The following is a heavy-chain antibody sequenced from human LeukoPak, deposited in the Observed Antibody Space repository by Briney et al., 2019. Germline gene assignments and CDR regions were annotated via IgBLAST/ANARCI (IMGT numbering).Heavy chain of an antibody. Sequence: GASLRLSCAASGFTFSSYAMHWVRQAPGKGLEWVAVISYDGSNKYYADSVKGRFTISRDNSKNTLYLQMNSLRAEDTAVYYCAREGSGDAFDIWGQGTMVTVSS. CDR3: AREGSGDAFDI. D-gene: IGHD1-26*01. V-gene: IGHV3-30-3*01. CDR1: GFTFSSYA. CDR2: ISYDGSNK. J-gene: IGHJ3*02.